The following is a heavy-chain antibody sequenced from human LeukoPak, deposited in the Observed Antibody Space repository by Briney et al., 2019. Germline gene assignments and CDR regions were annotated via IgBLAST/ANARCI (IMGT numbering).Heavy chain of an antibody. V-gene: IGHV4-34*01. J-gene: IGHJ4*02. CDR3: ARGHRPRGYSYGFYYFDY. Sequence: SETLSLTCAVYGGSFSGYYWSWIRQPPGKGLEWIGEINHSGSTNYNPSLKSRVTISVDTSKNQFSLKLSSVTAADTAVYYCARGHRPRGYSYGFYYFDYWGQGTLVTVSS. CDR2: INHSGST. CDR1: GGSFSGYY. D-gene: IGHD5-18*01.